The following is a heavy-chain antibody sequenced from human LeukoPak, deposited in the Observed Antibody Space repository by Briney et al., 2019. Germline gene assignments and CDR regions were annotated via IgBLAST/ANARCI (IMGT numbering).Heavy chain of an antibody. J-gene: IGHJ4*02. CDR1: GFTLTTYC. Sequence: GGSLRLSCAASGFTLTTYCMHWVRQAPGKGLEWLSIISNDGSQTYYAESVRGRFTISRDTSQNTLYLQMRSLTTEDTAVYYCASAEHNAWHNFKSWGQGTLVTVSS. V-gene: IGHV3-30*04. CDR2: ISNDGSQT. CDR3: ASAEHNAWHNFKS. D-gene: IGHD1/OR15-1a*01.